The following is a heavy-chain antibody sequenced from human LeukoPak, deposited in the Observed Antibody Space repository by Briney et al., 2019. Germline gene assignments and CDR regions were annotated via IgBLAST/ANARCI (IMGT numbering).Heavy chain of an antibody. CDR1: GYSFTSYY. CDR2: IYPGDSDT. CDR3: AVRGLTGATNFDY. J-gene: IGHJ4*02. D-gene: IGHD3-10*01. V-gene: IGHV5-51*01. Sequence: GESLKISCQGSGYSFTSYYIAWVRQMPGKGLEYMGLIYPGDSDTRYSPSFQGQVTISADKSISTIYLQWSSLQASDTAMYYCAVRGLTGATNFDYWGQGTLVTVSS.